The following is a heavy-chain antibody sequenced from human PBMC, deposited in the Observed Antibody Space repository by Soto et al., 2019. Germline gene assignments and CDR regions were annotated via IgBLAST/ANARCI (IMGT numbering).Heavy chain of an antibody. J-gene: IGHJ4*02. D-gene: IGHD2-15*01. CDR2: IYPGDSDT. CDR3: ARQVCSGGSCYHAFDS. CDR1: GYSFTTYW. V-gene: IGHV5-51*01. Sequence: EVQLVQSGAEVKKPGESLKISCTGSGYSFTTYWLGWVRQMPGKGLEWMGIIYPGDSDTRYSPSFQGHVPISVDKSNSIAYLQWNSLKASDTAMYYCARQVCSGGSCYHAFDSWGQGTLVTVSS.